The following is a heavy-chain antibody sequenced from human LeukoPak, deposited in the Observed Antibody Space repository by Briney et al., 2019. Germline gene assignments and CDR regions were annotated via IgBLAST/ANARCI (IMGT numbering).Heavy chain of an antibody. J-gene: IGHJ3*02. CDR3: ARDTVQIAAAGKGAFDI. Sequence: SSETLSLTCTVSGGSISSYYWSWIRQPPGKGLEWIGYIYYSGSTNYNPSLKSRVTISVDTSKNQFSLKLSSVTAADTAVYYCARDTVQIAAAGKGAFDIWGQGTMVTVSS. V-gene: IGHV4-59*01. D-gene: IGHD6-13*01. CDR1: GGSISSYY. CDR2: IYYSGST.